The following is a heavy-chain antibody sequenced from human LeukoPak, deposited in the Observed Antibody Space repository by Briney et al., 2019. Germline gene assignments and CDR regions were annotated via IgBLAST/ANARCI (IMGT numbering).Heavy chain of an antibody. CDR2: INHSGST. J-gene: IGHJ4*02. D-gene: IGHD3-22*01. Sequence: SETLSLTCAVYGGSFSGYYWSWIRQPPGKGLEWIGEINHSGSTNYNPSLKSRVTISVDTSKNQFSLKLSSVTAADTAVYYCAKKPAYYYDSRGTPSFDYWAQEPLVTASS. V-gene: IGHV4-34*01. CDR1: GGSFSGYY. CDR3: AKKPAYYYDSRGTPSFDY.